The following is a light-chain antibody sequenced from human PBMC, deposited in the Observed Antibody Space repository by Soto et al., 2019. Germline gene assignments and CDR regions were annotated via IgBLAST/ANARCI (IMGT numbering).Light chain of an antibody. CDR2: RNN. J-gene: IGLJ3*02. CDR3: AAWDDSLSGWV. Sequence: QSVLTQPPSASGTPGQRVATSCSGSSSNVGSNSVYWYQQLPGTAPKLLIYRNNQRPSGVPARFSGSKSGTSASLAISGLRSEDEADYYWAAWDDSLSGWVFGGGTKLTVL. V-gene: IGLV1-47*01. CDR1: SSNVGSNS.